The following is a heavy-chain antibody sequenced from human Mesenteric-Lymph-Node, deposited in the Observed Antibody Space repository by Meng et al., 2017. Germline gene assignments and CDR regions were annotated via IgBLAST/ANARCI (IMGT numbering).Heavy chain of an antibody. D-gene: IGHD4-17*01. CDR3: AKGGYGDYVKEGFDI. J-gene: IGHJ3*02. CDR1: GFTFSSYG. CDR2: INGRGGSI. Sequence: GESLKISCAASGFTFSSYGMHWVRQPPGKGPEWVSTINGRGGSIFYADSVQGRFTISRDNSKNTLYLQVNSLRAEDTAVYYCAKGGYGDYVKEGFDIWGQGTMVTVSS. V-gene: IGHV3-23*01.